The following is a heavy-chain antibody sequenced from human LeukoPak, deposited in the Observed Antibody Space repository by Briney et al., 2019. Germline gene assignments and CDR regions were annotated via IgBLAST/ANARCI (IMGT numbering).Heavy chain of an antibody. Sequence: GGTLRLSCAASGFTFSIYDMNWVRQAPGKGLEWVSSISTTSTYIYYTDSVRGRFTISRDNAQNSLYLQLNSLRAEDTAVYYCARNSRIYRRMKEDYFDYWGQGTLVTVSS. CDR2: ISTTSTYI. J-gene: IGHJ4*02. CDR3: ARNSRIYRRMKEDYFDY. D-gene: IGHD1-26*01. CDR1: GFTFSIYD. V-gene: IGHV3-21*06.